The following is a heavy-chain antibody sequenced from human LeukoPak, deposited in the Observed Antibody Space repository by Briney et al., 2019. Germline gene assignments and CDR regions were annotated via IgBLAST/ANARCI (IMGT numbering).Heavy chain of an antibody. CDR2: IDYSRTT. D-gene: IGHD3-16*02. Sequence: AETLSLTCTVSVGSISSYYCSSIRLPPGKGLGSIGFIDYSRTTNYNPSLRSRFTISVDTSKNQFSLKLSSVTAADTAVYYCARYVHYYDYVWGSYPSPAWFDPWGQGTLVTVSS. CDR3: ARYVHYYDYVWGSYPSPAWFDP. J-gene: IGHJ5*02. CDR1: VGSISSYY. V-gene: IGHV4-59*01.